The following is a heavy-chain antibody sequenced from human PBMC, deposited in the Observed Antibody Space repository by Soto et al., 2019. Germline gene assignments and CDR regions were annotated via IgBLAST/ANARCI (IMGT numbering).Heavy chain of an antibody. V-gene: IGHV3-21*01. Sequence: EVLLVESGGGLVNPGGSLTLSCAASGFTFSSYSMNWVRQAPGKGLEWVSSISSFSSYIYFADSMKGRFTISRDNAKNSLYLQMNSLRAEDTAVYYCARDRYHDFLTGNSRDGSFDLWGQGTMVTVSS. CDR2: ISSFSSYI. CDR1: GFTFSSYS. D-gene: IGHD3-9*01. J-gene: IGHJ3*01. CDR3: ARDRYHDFLTGNSRDGSFDL.